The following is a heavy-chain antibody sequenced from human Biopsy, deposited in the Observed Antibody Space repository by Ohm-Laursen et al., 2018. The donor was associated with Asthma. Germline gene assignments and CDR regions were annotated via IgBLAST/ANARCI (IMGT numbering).Heavy chain of an antibody. Sequence: SLRLSCAASGFSFSNFAIHWVRQAPGKGLEWVGVISKDASTQDYADSVKGRFTMARDNSKNTLDLQMNSLREEDTAVYYCVRDGTDDAFGIWGQGTVVSVSS. CDR2: ISKDASTQ. CDR1: GFSFSNFA. D-gene: IGHD1-1*01. CDR3: VRDGTDDAFGI. J-gene: IGHJ3*02. V-gene: IGHV3-30*01.